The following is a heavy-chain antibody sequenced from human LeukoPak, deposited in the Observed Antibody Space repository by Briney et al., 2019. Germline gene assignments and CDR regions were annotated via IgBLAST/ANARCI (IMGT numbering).Heavy chain of an antibody. J-gene: IGHJ4*02. CDR3: TTAMVRGVIMLDY. D-gene: IGHD3-10*01. CDR1: GFTFSIYW. CDR2: IRSKAYGGTT. V-gene: IGHV3-49*04. Sequence: GGSLRLSCAASGFTFSIYWMSWVRQAPGKGLEWVGFIRSKAYGGTTEYAASVKGRFTISRDDSKSIAYLQMNSLKTEDTAVYYCTTAMVRGVIMLDYWGQGTLVTVSS.